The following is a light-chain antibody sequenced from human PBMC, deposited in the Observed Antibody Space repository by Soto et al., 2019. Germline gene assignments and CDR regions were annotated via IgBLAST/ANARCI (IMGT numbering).Light chain of an antibody. CDR3: CSYAGSSTWV. Sequence: QSALTQPASVSGSPGQWITISCTGTSSDVGSYNLVSWYQQHPGKAPKLMIYEVSKRPSGVSNRFSGSKSGNTASLTISGRQAEDEADYYCCSYAGSSTWVFGTGTKLTAL. J-gene: IGLJ1*01. CDR1: SSDVGSYNL. V-gene: IGLV2-23*02. CDR2: EVS.